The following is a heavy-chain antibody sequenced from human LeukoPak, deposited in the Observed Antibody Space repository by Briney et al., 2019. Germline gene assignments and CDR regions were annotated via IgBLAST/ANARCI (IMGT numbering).Heavy chain of an antibody. V-gene: IGHV4-4*07. J-gene: IGHJ6*03. CDR2: IYKSGST. D-gene: IGHD3-10*01. Sequence: PSETLSLTCSVSGGTIGGYYWNWIRQSAGKGLEWIGRIYKSGSTNYNPYLKSRVPISIDKSNNQFSLILRSVTAADTAVYYCARGGYYGSGSYSAYDYYYMDVWGKGTTVTVAS. CDR1: GGTIGGYY. CDR3: ARGGYYGSGSYSAYDYYYMDV.